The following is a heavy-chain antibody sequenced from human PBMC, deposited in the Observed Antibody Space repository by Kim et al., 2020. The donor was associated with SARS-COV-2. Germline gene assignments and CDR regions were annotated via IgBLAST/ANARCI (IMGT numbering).Heavy chain of an antibody. CDR2: ISSSSSYT. D-gene: IGHD2-15*01. Sequence: GGSLRLSCAASGFTFSDYYMSWIRQAPGKGLEWVSYISSSSSYTNYADSVKGRFTISRDYAKNSLYLQMNSLRAEDTAVYYCARARVSCSGGSCYRPTSYYGMDVWGQGTTVTVSS. CDR3: ARARVSCSGGSCYRPTSYYGMDV. CDR1: GFTFSDYY. V-gene: IGHV3-11*05. J-gene: IGHJ6*02.